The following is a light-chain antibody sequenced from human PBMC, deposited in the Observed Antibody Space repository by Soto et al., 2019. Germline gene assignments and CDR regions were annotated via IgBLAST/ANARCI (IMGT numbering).Light chain of an antibody. CDR2: ENN. V-gene: IGLV1-47*01. Sequence: QSVLTQPPSASGTPGQRVTISCSGSDSNVGSNYDYWYQQVPGTAPKLLLSENNQGPAGVSDRFSDSKSDTSASLVISGLRSEDEASYYCASRDDSLTGRVVFGGGTKLTVL. CDR3: ASRDDSLTGRVV. CDR1: DSNVGSNY. J-gene: IGLJ2*01.